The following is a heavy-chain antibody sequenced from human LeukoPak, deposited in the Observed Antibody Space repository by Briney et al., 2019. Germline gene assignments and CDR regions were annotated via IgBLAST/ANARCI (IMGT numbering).Heavy chain of an antibody. CDR3: ARDRITVAATETSFDY. Sequence: GGSLRLSCAGSGFTFSSYNMNWVRQAPEEGLEWVSSISGSSSYIYYADSVKGRFTISRGNAKNSLYLQMNSLRAEDTAVYYCARDRITVAATETSFDYWGQGTLVTVSS. D-gene: IGHD6-19*01. CDR2: ISGSSSYI. CDR1: GFTFSSYN. V-gene: IGHV3-21*01. J-gene: IGHJ4*02.